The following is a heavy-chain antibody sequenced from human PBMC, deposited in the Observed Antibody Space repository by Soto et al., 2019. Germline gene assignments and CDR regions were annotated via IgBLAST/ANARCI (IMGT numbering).Heavy chain of an antibody. CDR1: GASISRTSSY. D-gene: IGHD3-10*02. Sequence: QVQLQESGPGLVKPSETLSLTCTVSGASISRTSSYWGWIRQSPGKGLEWIASINYSGTTYYNPSLKSRVTMSVDTSRNQFSLRLTSVTAADTGIYICARRANVPPWYFDLWGREKPVIVSS. V-gene: IGHV4-39*01. CDR2: INYSGTT. J-gene: IGHJ2*01. CDR3: ARRANVPPWYFDL.